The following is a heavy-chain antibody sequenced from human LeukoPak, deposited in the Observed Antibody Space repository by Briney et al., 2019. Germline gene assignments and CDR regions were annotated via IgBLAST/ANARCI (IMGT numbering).Heavy chain of an antibody. J-gene: IGHJ6*02. CDR1: GDSFSINSAA. Sequence: SHTLSLTCAISGDSFSINSAAWNWIRQSPSRGLEWLGRTYYSSKGYNDDAVSVKSRITINPDTSKNQFSLQLNSVTPENTAVYYCARDRSSGCHGDESRDCTRGYYYYGMDVWGQGTTVTVSS. CDR2: TYYSSKGYN. CDR3: ARDRSSGCHGDESRDCTRGYYYYGMDV. V-gene: IGHV6-1*01. D-gene: IGHD6-19*01.